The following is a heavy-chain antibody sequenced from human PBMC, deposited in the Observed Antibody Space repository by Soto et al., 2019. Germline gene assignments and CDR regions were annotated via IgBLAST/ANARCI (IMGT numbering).Heavy chain of an antibody. CDR3: ARDYHGGCGMDV. V-gene: IGHV3-33*01. CDR1: GFTFSSYG. J-gene: IGHJ6*02. CDR2: IWYDGSNK. Sequence: GGSLRLSCAASGFTFSSYGMHWVRQAPGKGLEWVAVIWYDGSNKYYADSVKGRFTISRDNSKNTLYLQMNSLRAEDTAVYYYARDYHGGCGMDVWGQGTTVTASS. D-gene: IGHD6-19*01.